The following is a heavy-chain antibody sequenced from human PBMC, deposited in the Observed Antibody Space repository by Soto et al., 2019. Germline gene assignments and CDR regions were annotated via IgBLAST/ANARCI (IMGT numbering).Heavy chain of an antibody. D-gene: IGHD6-19*01. J-gene: IGHJ4*02. CDR1: GYTITYLS. V-gene: IGHV1-24*01. Sequence: ASVTVSCQVSGYTITYLSMHWVRQAPGKGLEWMGGFDPEDGETIYAQKFQGRVTMTEDTSTDTAYMELSSLRSEDTAVYYCATDEAVAGIRSFDYWGQGTLVTVSS. CDR3: ATDEAVAGIRSFDY. CDR2: FDPEDGET.